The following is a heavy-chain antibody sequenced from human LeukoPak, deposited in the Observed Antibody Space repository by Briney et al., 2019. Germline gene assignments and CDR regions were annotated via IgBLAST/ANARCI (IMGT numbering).Heavy chain of an antibody. CDR3: AKAELGVDTFFDY. V-gene: IGHV3-23*01. Sequence: GGSLRLSCAASGFTFSDYALGWVRQAPGRGLEGVATLSGSGAGTYYSDSVRGRFTISRDNSKRTLFLQMNSLRAEDTAFYYCAKAELGVDTFFDYWGQGILVTVSS. CDR1: GFTFSDYA. D-gene: IGHD3-3*01. J-gene: IGHJ4*02. CDR2: LSGSGAGT.